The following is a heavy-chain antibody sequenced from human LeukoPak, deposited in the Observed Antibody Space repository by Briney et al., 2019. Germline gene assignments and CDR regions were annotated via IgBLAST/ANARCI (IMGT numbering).Heavy chain of an antibody. D-gene: IGHD5-24*01. CDR2: INHSGST. CDR1: GGSFSGYY. CDR3: ARHGERRDGYNYNGRKFDY. J-gene: IGHJ4*02. Sequence: PSETLSLTCAVYGGSFSGYYWSWIRQPPGKGLEWIGEINHSGSTNYNPSLKSRVTVSVDTSKNQFSLKLSSVTAADTAVYYCARHGERRDGYNYNGRKFDYWGQGTLVTVSS. V-gene: IGHV4-34*01.